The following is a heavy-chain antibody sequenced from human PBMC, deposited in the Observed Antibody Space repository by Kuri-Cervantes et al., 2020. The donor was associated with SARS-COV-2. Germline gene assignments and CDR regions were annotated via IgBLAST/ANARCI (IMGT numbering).Heavy chain of an antibody. CDR2: IYPGDSDT. CDR1: GYSFTSYW. J-gene: IGHJ6*02. CDR3: ARQRVDSNYGGGDYYYGMDV. V-gene: IGHV5-51*01. Sequence: GESLKISCKGSGYSFTSYWIGWVRQMPGKGLEWMGIIYPGDSDTRYSPSFQGQVTISADKSISTAYLQWSSLKASDTAMYYCARQRVDSNYGGGDYYYGMDVWSQGTTVTVSS. D-gene: IGHD4-11*01.